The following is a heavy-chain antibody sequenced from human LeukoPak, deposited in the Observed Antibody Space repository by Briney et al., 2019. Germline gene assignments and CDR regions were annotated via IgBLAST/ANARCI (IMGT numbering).Heavy chain of an antibody. CDR2: IYYSGST. D-gene: IGHD3-22*01. CDR3: ARENPSGYYNRPIDY. Sequence: SGPTLVKPSETLSLICTVSGASISSYYRSWIRQPPGKGLEWIGDIYYSGSTKYNPSLKSRVTMSVDTSKNQFSLKLSSVTAADTAIYYCARENPSGYYNRPIDYWGQGTLVTVSS. V-gene: IGHV4-59*01. CDR1: GASISSYY. J-gene: IGHJ4*02.